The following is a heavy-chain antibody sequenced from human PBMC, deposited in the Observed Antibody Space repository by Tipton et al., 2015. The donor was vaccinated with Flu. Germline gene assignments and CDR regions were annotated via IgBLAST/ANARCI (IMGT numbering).Heavy chain of an antibody. V-gene: IGHV1-18*04. Sequence: QLVQSGAEVKKPGASVNLSCETSGYTFNRFYLHWVRQAPGQGLEWMGWISPYSGDTNYAQKFQGRVTMTTDTSTNTAHMELRSLRSDDTAVYYCARGRVAGPEAAALLVGDDAFDIWGQGTVVTVSS. CDR3: ARGRVAGPEAAALLVGDDAFDI. CDR2: ISPYSGDT. D-gene: IGHD6-13*01. J-gene: IGHJ3*02. CDR1: GYTFNRFY.